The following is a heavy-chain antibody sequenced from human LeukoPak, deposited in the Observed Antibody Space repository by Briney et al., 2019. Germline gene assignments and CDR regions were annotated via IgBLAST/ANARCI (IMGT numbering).Heavy chain of an antibody. V-gene: IGHV3-7*01. CDR3: ARESFRGYTWIQLWHHPFDY. CDR2: IKQDGSEK. Sequence: GGSLRLSCAASGFTFSSYWMHWVRQAPGKGLEWVANIKQDGSEKYYVDSVKGRFTISRDNAKNSLYLQMNSLRAEDTAVYYCARESFRGYTWIQLWHHPFDYWGQGTLVTVSS. J-gene: IGHJ4*02. CDR1: GFTFSSYW. D-gene: IGHD5-18*01.